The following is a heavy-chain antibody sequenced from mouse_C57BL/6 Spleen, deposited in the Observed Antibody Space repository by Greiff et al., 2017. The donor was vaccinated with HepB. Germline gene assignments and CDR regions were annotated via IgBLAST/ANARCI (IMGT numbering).Heavy chain of an antibody. D-gene: IGHD4-1*01. CDR2: INPNNGGT. CDR3: ARGLLGRRFAY. Sequence: EVQLQQSGPELVKPGASVKISCKASGYTFTDYYMNWVKQSHGKSLEWIGDINPNNGGTSYNQKFKGKATLTVDKSSSTAYMELRSLTSEDSAVYYCARGLLGRRFAYWGQGTLVTVSA. J-gene: IGHJ3*01. V-gene: IGHV1-26*01. CDR1: GYTFTDYY.